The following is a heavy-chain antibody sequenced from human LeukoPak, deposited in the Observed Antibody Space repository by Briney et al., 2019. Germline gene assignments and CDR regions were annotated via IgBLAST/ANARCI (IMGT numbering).Heavy chain of an antibody. J-gene: IGHJ3*02. D-gene: IGHD6-13*01. CDR1: GFTFSSYS. V-gene: IGHV3-21*01. Sequence: GGSLRLSCAASGFTFSSYSMNWVRQAPGKGLEWVSSISSSSSYIYYADSVKGRFTISRDNAKNSLYLQMNSLRAEDTAVYYCARDGGIAAAEGAFDIWGQGTMVTVSS. CDR2: ISSSSSYI. CDR3: ARDGGIAAAEGAFDI.